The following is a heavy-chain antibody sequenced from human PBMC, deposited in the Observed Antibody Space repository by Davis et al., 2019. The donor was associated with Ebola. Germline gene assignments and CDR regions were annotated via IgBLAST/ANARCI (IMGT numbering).Heavy chain of an antibody. CDR1: GGSFSGYY. CDR3: ARVSSPYYYYGMDV. CDR2: INHSGST. Sequence: MPSETLSLTCAVYGGSFSGYYWSWIRQPPGKGLEWIGEINHSGSTYYNPSLKSRVTISVDTSKNQFSLKLSSVTAADTAVYYCARVSSPYYYYGMDVWGQGTTVTVSS. D-gene: IGHD6-13*01. V-gene: IGHV4-34*01. J-gene: IGHJ6*02.